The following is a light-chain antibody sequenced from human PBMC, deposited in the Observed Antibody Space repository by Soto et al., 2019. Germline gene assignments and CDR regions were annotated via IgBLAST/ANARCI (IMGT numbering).Light chain of an antibody. CDR2: EGS. CDR3: CSYANSGSFV. Sequence: QSALTQPASVSGSPGQSITISCTGTISDIGSRNLVSWYQQHPGIAPKLIIYEGSRRPSGISHRFSGSRSGNTASLTISGLRAEDEADYYCCSYANSGSFVFGTGTKVTVL. CDR1: ISDIGSRNL. J-gene: IGLJ1*01. V-gene: IGLV2-23*01.